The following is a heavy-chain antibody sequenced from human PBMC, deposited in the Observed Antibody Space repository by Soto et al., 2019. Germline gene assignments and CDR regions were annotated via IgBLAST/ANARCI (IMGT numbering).Heavy chain of an antibody. D-gene: IGHD3-3*01. CDR3: AKDGRFLEWLLSTWYYFDY. J-gene: IGHJ4*02. V-gene: IGHV3-11*01. CDR2: ISSSGSTI. CDR1: GFTFSDYY. Sequence: PGGSLRLSCAGSGFTFSDYYMSWIRQAPGKGLEWVSYISSSGSTIYYADSVKGRFTISRDNAKNSLYLQMNSLRAEDTAAYYCAKDGRFLEWLLSTWYYFDYWGQGTLVTVSS.